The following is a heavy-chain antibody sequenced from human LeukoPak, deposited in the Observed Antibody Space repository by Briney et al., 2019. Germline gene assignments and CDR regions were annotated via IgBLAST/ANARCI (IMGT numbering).Heavy chain of an antibody. CDR2: IYHSGST. D-gene: IGHD3-10*01. V-gene: IGHV4-4*02. CDR3: ARSLGVVRGVTFYYYMDV. Sequence: PGGSLRLSCAASGFTFSSYEMNWVRQAPGKGLEWIGEIYHSGSTNYNPSLKSRVTISVDKSKNQFSLKLSSVTAADTAVYYCARSLGVVRGVTFYYYMDVWGKGTTVTVSS. J-gene: IGHJ6*03. CDR1: GFTFSSYEM.